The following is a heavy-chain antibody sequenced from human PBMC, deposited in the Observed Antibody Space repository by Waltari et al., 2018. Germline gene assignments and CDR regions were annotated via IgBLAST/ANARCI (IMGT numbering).Heavy chain of an antibody. Sequence: EVQLVQSGAEVKKPGESLKISCKGSGYSFTSYWIGWVRQMPGKGLEWMGIIYPGDSDTRDSPSFQGQVTISADKSISTAYLQWSSLKASDTAMYYCARRGRGYCSGGSCAHFDYWGQGTLVTVSS. CDR1: GYSFTSYW. J-gene: IGHJ4*02. D-gene: IGHD2-15*01. CDR2: IYPGDSDT. CDR3: ARRGRGYCSGGSCAHFDY. V-gene: IGHV5-51*03.